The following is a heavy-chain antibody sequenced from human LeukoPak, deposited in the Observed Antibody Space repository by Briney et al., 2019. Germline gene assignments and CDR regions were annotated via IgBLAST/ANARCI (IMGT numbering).Heavy chain of an antibody. D-gene: IGHD4-17*01. J-gene: IGHJ4*02. Sequence: PGGSLRLSCAASGFTFSSYSMNWVRQAPGKGLEWVSSISSSSSYIYYADSVKGRFTISRDNAKNSLFLQMNRLRAEDTAVYYCARGVPRGDYILDYWGPGILVTVSS. CDR3: ARGVPRGDYILDY. CDR2: ISSSSSYI. V-gene: IGHV3-21*01. CDR1: GFTFSSYS.